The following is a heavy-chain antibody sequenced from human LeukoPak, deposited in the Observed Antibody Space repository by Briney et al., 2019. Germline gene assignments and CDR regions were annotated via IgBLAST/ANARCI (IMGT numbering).Heavy chain of an antibody. V-gene: IGHV4-30-4*01. J-gene: IGHJ5*02. Sequence: PSETLSLTCTVSGGSISSGDYYWSWIRQPPGKGLEWIGYIYYSGSTYYNPSLKSRVTISVDTSKNQFSLKLSSVTAADTAVYYCARARFLEWFPLTPWGQGTLVTVSS. D-gene: IGHD3-3*01. CDR3: ARARFLEWFPLTP. CDR2: IYYSGST. CDR1: GGSISSGDYY.